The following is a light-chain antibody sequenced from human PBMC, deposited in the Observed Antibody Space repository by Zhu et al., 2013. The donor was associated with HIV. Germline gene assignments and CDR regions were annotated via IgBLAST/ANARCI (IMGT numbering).Light chain of an antibody. CDR2: DAS. CDR3: QQRSNWRIT. J-gene: IGKJ5*01. CDR1: QSVSSGY. Sequence: EIVLTQSPDTLSLSPGERATLSCRASQSVSSGYLAWYQQKPGQAPRLLIYDASNRATGIPARFSGSGSGTDFTLTISSLEPEDFAVYYCQQRSNWRITFGQGTRLEI. V-gene: IGKV3D-20*02.